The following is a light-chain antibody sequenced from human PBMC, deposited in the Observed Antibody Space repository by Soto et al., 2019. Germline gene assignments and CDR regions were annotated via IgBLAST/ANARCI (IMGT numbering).Light chain of an antibody. CDR2: GAS. CDR3: QPYNNWPLT. J-gene: IGKJ4*01. CDR1: QTVSSY. Sequence: EIVLTQSPATLSVSPGERATLSCRASQTVSSYLAWYQQKPGQAPRLVIYGASTRATGIPARFSGGGSGTEFTLTISSLKSEDFEVYYCQPYNNWPLTFGGGTKVDIK. V-gene: IGKV3-15*01.